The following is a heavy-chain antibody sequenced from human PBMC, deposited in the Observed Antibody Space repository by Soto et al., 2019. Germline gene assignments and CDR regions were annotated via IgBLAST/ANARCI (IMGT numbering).Heavy chain of an antibody. CDR2: IYHGGST. V-gene: IGHV4-30-2*01. Sequence: QLQLQESGSGLVKPSQTLSLTCAVSGGSISSGGYSWSWIRQPPGKGLEWIGYIYHGGSTYYNPSLKSRVTISVDRSKNQFSLKLSSVTAADTAVYYCAREGRVPHNWFDPWGQGTLVTVSS. J-gene: IGHJ5*02. CDR3: AREGRVPHNWFDP. CDR1: GGSISSGGYS. D-gene: IGHD2-2*01.